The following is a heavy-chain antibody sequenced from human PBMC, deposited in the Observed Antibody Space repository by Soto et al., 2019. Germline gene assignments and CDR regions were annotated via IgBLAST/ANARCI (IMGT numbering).Heavy chain of an antibody. J-gene: IGHJ5*01. D-gene: IGHD3-22*01. V-gene: IGHV5-51*01. CDR3: ARRALDPSGHDYPYNWFDS. Sequence: EVQLVQSGAEMRNPGESLKISCKTSGYVFTKYWIAWVRQMPGKGLEWIWIIDPADSDDRYSPSFQGQVTISVDKSNGSAYLRWDHLKTSDTATYFCARRALDPSGHDYPYNWFDSWGQGNQCTVSS. CDR2: IDPADSDD. CDR1: GYVFTKYW.